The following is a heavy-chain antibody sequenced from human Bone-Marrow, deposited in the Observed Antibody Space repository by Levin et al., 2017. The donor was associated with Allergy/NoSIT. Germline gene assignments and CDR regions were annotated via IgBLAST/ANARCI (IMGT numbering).Heavy chain of an antibody. Sequence: GESLKISCKASGYTFTSYDINWVRQATGQGLEWMGWMNPNSGNTGYAQKFQGRVTMTRNTSISTAYMELSSLRSEDTAVYYCARVDTDECDYWGQGTLVTVSS. V-gene: IGHV1-8*01. CDR2: MNPNSGNT. CDR1: GYTFTSYD. J-gene: IGHJ4*02. D-gene: IGHD5-18*01. CDR3: ARVDTDECDY.